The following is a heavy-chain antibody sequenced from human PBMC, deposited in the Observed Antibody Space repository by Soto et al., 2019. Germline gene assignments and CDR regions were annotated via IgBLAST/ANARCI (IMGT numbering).Heavy chain of an antibody. Sequence: GGSLRLSCAASGFTFSSYWMSWVRQAPGKGLEWVANIKQDGSEKYYVDSVKGRFTISRDNAKNSLYLQMNSLRAEDTAVYYCARDRFCSSTSCYDPWGQGTLVTVSS. CDR2: IKQDGSEK. J-gene: IGHJ5*02. D-gene: IGHD2-2*01. CDR1: GFTFSSYW. CDR3: ARDRFCSSTSCYDP. V-gene: IGHV3-7*01.